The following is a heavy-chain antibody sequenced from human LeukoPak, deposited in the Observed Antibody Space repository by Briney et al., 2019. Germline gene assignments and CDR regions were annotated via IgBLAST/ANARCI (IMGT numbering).Heavy chain of an antibody. CDR3: ARDDTVTTRVGFID. CDR1: GFTFSSYW. J-gene: IGHJ4*02. Sequence: GGALRLSCAASGFTFSSYWMSWVRQAPGKGVEGVAYIKQDGSEKYYVDSVKGRFTISRDNAKNSLYLQMNSLRAEDTAVYYCARDDTVTTRVGFIDWGQGTLVTVSS. CDR2: IKQDGSEK. V-gene: IGHV3-7*01. D-gene: IGHD4-17*01.